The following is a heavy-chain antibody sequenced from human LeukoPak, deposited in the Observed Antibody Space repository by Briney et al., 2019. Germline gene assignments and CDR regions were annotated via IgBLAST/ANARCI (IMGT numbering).Heavy chain of an antibody. D-gene: IGHD3-22*01. CDR2: IYYTGST. CDR1: FNSIRSSSYY. J-gene: IGHJ4*02. CDR3: ASRYYYDSSGYFLY. Sequence: SETLSLTCTVSFNSIRSSSYYWGWIRQFPGKGLESIGYIYYTGSTYYSSSLKSRVTISVDTSNNQFSLRLNSVTAADTAVYYCASRYYYDSSGYFLYWGQGTLVTASS. V-gene: IGHV4-39*01.